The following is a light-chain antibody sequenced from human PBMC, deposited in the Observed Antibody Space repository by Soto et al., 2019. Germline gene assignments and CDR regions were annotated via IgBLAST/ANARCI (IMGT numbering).Light chain of an antibody. CDR3: AAWDDSPSGVV. CDR1: SSNIGSNY. J-gene: IGLJ2*01. CDR2: RNN. V-gene: IGLV1-47*01. Sequence: QSVLTQPPSASGTPGQRVTXSCXGSSSNIGSNYVYWYPQLPGTAPKLLIYRNNQRPSGVPDRFSGSKSGTSASLAISGLRFEDEADYYCAAWDDSPSGVVFGGGTKLTVL.